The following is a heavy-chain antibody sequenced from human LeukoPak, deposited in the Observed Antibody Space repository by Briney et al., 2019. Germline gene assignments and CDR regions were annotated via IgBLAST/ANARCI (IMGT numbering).Heavy chain of an antibody. J-gene: IGHJ4*02. CDR3: ARDSGKCTTTSCSDYLDY. Sequence: SGPTLVKPTQTLTLTCTFSGFSLSTSGVAVGWIRQPPGKALEWIGFVYYSGSTHYSPSLESRVTISVDVSKNQFSLKLSSVTTADTAVYYCARDSGKCTTTSCSDYLDYWGQGTLVTVSS. CDR1: GFSLSTSGVA. V-gene: IGHV4-61*08. D-gene: IGHD2-2*01. CDR2: VYYSGST.